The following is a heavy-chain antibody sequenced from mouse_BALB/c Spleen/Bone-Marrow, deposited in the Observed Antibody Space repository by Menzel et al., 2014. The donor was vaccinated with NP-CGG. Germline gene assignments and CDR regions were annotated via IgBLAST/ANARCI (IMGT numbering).Heavy chain of an antibody. Sequence: EVQRVESGGGLVKPGGSLKLSCAASGFTFSDYYMYWVRQTPEKRLEWVATISDGGSYTYYPDSVKGRFTVSRDNAKNNLYLQMSSLKSEDTAMYYCAREYGTSYDYYFDVWGAGTTVTVSS. J-gene: IGHJ1*01. CDR3: AREYGTSYDYYFDV. V-gene: IGHV5-4*02. CDR1: GFTFSDYY. CDR2: ISDGGSYT. D-gene: IGHD1-1*01.